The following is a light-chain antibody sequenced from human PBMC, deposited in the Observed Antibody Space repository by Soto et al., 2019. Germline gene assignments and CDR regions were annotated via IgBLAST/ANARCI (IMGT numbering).Light chain of an antibody. V-gene: IGKV3-20*01. CDR2: GAS. CDR1: QSVYSYY. J-gene: IGKJ2*01. Sequence: DIVMTQSPGTLSLSPGERATLSCRASQSVYSYYVAWYQQKPGQTPRLLVAGASIRATGIPNRFSGGGSGTDFTLTSSSLEPEDFAMYYCQQGGRPPYSFGQGTRMEIK. CDR3: QQGGRPPYS.